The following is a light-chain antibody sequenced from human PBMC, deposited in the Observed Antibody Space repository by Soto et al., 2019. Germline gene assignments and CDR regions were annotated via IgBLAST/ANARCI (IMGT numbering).Light chain of an antibody. J-gene: IGKJ4*01. CDR3: QQYNSWPT. CDR2: GAS. Sequence: EIIMTQSPATLSVSPGEGATLSCRTSHSISTNLAWYQHKRGQSPRLLVYGASTRATGVPARFSGSGSGAEFTLSISSLQSEDFADYYCQQYNSWPTFGGGTKVDI. CDR1: HSISTN. V-gene: IGKV3-15*01.